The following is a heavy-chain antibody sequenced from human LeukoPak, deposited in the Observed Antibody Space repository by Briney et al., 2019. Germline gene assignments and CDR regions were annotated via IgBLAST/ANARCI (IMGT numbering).Heavy chain of an antibody. Sequence: PGGSLRLSCAASGFTFSSYSMNWVRQAPGKGLEWVSSISSSSRYIYYADSVKGRFTISRDNAKNSLYLQMNSLRAEDTAVYYCARATDTAMAPTYYFDYWGQGTLVTVSS. CDR3: ARATDTAMAPTYYFDY. CDR2: ISSSSRYI. V-gene: IGHV3-21*01. J-gene: IGHJ4*02. D-gene: IGHD5-18*01. CDR1: GFTFSSYS.